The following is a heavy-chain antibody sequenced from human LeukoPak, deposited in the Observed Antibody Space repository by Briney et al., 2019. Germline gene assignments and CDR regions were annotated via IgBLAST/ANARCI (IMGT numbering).Heavy chain of an antibody. V-gene: IGHV4-59*11. D-gene: IGHD6-19*01. CDR2: IYYTGYT. J-gene: IGHJ4*02. Sequence: PSETLSLTCTVSGGSINGHYWSWIRQPPGKGLEWIGFIYYTGYTNYNPSLKSRVTISVDTSKDQFSVKLSSVPAADTALYYCARGSLAVAGYFDSWGQGTLVTVSS. CDR1: GGSINGHY. CDR3: ARGSLAVAGYFDS.